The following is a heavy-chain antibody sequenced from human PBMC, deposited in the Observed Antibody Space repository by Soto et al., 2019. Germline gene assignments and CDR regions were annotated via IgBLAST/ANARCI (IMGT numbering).Heavy chain of an antibody. CDR1: GYSFTSYW. CDR2: IYTGDSDT. CDR3: ARGTNRYSSSSNFDY. D-gene: IGHD6-6*01. Sequence: GESLKISCKGSGYSFTSYWIGWVRQMPGEGLEWMGIIYTGDSDTRYSPSFQGQVTISADKSISTAYLQWSSLKASDTAMYYCARGTNRYSSSSNFDYWGQGTLVTVSS. V-gene: IGHV5-51*01. J-gene: IGHJ4*02.